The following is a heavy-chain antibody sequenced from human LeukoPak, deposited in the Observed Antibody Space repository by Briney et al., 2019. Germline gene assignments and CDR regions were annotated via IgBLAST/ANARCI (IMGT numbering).Heavy chain of an antibody. Sequence: PSETLSLTCTVSGGSISSYYWSWIRQPPGKGLEWIGYIYYSGSTNYNPSLKSRVTISVDTSKNQVSLKLSSVTAADTAVYYCARGLWFGDENPPYFDYWGQGILVTVSS. CDR3: ARGLWFGDENPPYFDY. CDR2: IYYSGST. CDR1: GGSISSYY. D-gene: IGHD3-10*01. V-gene: IGHV4-59*08. J-gene: IGHJ4*02.